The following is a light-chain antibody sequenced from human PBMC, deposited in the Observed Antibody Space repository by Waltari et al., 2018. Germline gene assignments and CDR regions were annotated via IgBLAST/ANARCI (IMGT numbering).Light chain of an antibody. CDR2: DAT. V-gene: IGKV1-33*01. Sequence: DIQVTQSPSSLSASVGDRVTITCQASQDISHYLNWYQQRPGKAPEDLVYDATLLTIGVPSRFSGSGSGTDFTFAITSLQPEDAATYYCQHFDNLLFTFGQGTKLEI. CDR3: QHFDNLLFT. CDR1: QDISHY. J-gene: IGKJ2*01.